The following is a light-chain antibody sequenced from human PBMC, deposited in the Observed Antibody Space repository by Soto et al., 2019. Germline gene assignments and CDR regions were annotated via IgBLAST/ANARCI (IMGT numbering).Light chain of an antibody. J-gene: IGKJ4*01. CDR2: GAS. CDR3: QQYGSSRLT. V-gene: IGKV3-20*01. Sequence: EIVLTQSPGTLSLSPGERATLSCRANQSVSSSYLAWYQQKPGQAPRLLIYGASSRATGIPDRFSGSGSGTHFTLTISRLEPEDFPVYYCQQYGSSRLTFGGGTKVEIK. CDR1: QSVSSSY.